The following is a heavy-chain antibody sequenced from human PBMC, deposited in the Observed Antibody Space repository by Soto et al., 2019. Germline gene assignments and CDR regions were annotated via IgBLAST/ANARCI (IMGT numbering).Heavy chain of an antibody. Sequence: QVQLVEAGGGVVQPGRSLRLSCAASGFTFSSYGMHWVRQAPGKGLEWVAVIWYDGSNKYYADSVKGRFTISRDNSKNTLYLQMNSLRAEDTAVYYCARSRVAAAVDAFDIWGQGTMATVSS. CDR2: IWYDGSNK. V-gene: IGHV3-33*01. D-gene: IGHD6-13*01. CDR1: GFTFSSYG. J-gene: IGHJ3*02. CDR3: ARSRVAAAVDAFDI.